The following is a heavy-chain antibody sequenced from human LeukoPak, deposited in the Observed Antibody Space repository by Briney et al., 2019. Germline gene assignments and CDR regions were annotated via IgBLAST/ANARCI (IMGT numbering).Heavy chain of an antibody. J-gene: IGHJ4*02. D-gene: IGHD2-2*01. V-gene: IGHV3-48*01. CDR2: ISSSSSTI. CDR1: GFTFSSYN. CDR3: AKPMCSSTSCYRYFDY. Sequence: PGGSLRLSCAASGFTFSSYNMNWVRQAPGKGLEWVSYISSSSSTIYYADSVKGRFTISRDNAKNSLYLQMNSLRAEDTAVYYCAKPMCSSTSCYRYFDYWGQGNPVTVSS.